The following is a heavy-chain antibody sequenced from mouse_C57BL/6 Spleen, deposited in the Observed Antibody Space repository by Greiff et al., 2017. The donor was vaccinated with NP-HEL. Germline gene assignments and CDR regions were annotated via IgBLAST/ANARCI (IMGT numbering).Heavy chain of an antibody. J-gene: IGHJ3*01. Sequence: EVQLQQSGPELVKPGASVKISCKASGYTFTDYYMNWVKQSHGKSLEWIGDINPNNGGTSYNQKFKGKATLTVDKSSSTAYMELRSLTSEDSAVYYCAREVGRLFAYWGQGTLVTVSA. CDR1: GYTFTDYY. CDR3: AREVGRLFAY. D-gene: IGHD4-1*01. V-gene: IGHV1-26*01. CDR2: INPNNGGT.